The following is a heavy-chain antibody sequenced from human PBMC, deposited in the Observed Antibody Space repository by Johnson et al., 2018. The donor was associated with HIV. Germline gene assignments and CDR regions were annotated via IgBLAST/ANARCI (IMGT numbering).Heavy chain of an antibody. J-gene: IGHJ3*02. V-gene: IGHV3-9*01. Sequence: VQLVESGGGLVQPGRSLRLSCAASGFTFDDYAMHWVRQAPGKGLEWVSGISWNSGSIGYADSVKGRFTISRDNAKNSLYLQMNSLRAEDTALYYCARDPYSGSYSAFDIWGQGTMVTVSS. CDR3: ARDPYSGSYSAFDI. CDR2: ISWNSGSI. CDR1: GFTFDDYA. D-gene: IGHD1-26*01.